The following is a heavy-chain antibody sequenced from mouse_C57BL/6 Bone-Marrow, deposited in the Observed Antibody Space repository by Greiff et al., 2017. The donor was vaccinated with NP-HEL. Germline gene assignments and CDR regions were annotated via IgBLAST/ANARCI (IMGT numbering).Heavy chain of an antibody. CDR1: GYTFTSYL. CDR2: FDPNSGGT. Sequence: VQLQQPGAELVKPGASVKLSCKASGYTFTSYLMHWVKQRPGRGLEWIGRFDPNSGGTKYNEKFKSKATLTVDKPSSTAYVQLNSLTSEDSAVDDGERDYDGSSSLDYGGQGNTLTVSS. J-gene: IGHJ2*01. V-gene: IGHV1-72*01. D-gene: IGHD1-1*01. CDR3: ERDYDGSSSLDY.